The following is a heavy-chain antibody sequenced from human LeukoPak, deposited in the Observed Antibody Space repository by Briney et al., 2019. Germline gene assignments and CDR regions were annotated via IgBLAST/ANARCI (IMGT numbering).Heavy chain of an antibody. CDR3: ARDVLRFLEWLPAYFDY. J-gene: IGHJ4*02. V-gene: IGHV3-21*01. CDR1: GFTLSSYS. CDR2: ISSSSSYI. Sequence: GGSLRLSCAASGFTLSSYSMNWVRQAPGKGLEWVSSISSSSSYIYYADSVKGRFTISRDNAKNSLYLQMNSLRAEDTAVYYCARDVLRFLEWLPAYFDYWGQGTLVTVSS. D-gene: IGHD3-3*01.